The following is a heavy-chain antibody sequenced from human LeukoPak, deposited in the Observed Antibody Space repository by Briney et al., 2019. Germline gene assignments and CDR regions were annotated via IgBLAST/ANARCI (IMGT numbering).Heavy chain of an antibody. Sequence: GGSLRLSCAASGFTFSDYYMSWVRQAPGKGLEWISYISNSGNTIYYADSVKGRFTISRDNAKNSLYLQMNSLRAEDTAVYYCAELGITMIGGVWGKGTTVTISS. J-gene: IGHJ6*03. V-gene: IGHV3-11*04. D-gene: IGHD3-10*02. CDR2: ISNSGNTI. CDR1: GFTFSDYY. CDR3: AELGITMIGGV.